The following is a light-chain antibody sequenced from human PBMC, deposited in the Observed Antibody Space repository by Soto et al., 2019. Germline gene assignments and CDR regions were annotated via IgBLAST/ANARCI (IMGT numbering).Light chain of an antibody. J-gene: IGLJ1*01. CDR2: GNS. CDR1: TSNIGSVS. CDR3: AAWDDSLNGYV. V-gene: IGLV1-44*01. Sequence: QSVLTQPPSASVTPGQRVTISCSGSTSNIGSVSVVSWYQQLPGTAPKLLIYGNSQRRSGVPDRFSGSKSGTSASLAISGLQSEDEADYYCAAWDDSLNGYVFGTGTKLTVL.